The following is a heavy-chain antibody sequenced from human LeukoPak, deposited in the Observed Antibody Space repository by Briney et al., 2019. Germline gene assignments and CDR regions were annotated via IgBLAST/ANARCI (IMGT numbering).Heavy chain of an antibody. CDR1: GFTFTNAW. CDR3: TTDLGTYYHGSQRLIPIDY. D-gene: IGHD3-10*01. Sequence: GGSLRLSCVDSGFTFTNAWMSWVRQAPGKGLEWIGRIKSRTDGETTDYAEPVRGRFTISRDDSKSAVYLQMNSLKIEDTAVYYCTTDLGTYYHGSQRLIPIDYWGQGTLVTVSS. V-gene: IGHV3-15*01. J-gene: IGHJ4*02. CDR2: IKSRTDGETT.